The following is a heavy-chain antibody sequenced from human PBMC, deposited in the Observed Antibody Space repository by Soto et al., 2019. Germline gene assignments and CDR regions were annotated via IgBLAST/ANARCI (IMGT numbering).Heavy chain of an antibody. CDR2: INPNSGGT. V-gene: IGHV1-2*04. J-gene: IGHJ1*01. Sequence: GASVKVSCKASGYTFTGYYMHWVRQAPGQGLEWMGWINPNSGGTNYAQKFQGWVTMTRDTSISTAYMELSRLRSDDTAVYFCAKDRGLVALEYFQYWGQGTLVNVS. CDR3: AKDRGLVALEYFQY. CDR1: GYTFTGYY. D-gene: IGHD3-9*01.